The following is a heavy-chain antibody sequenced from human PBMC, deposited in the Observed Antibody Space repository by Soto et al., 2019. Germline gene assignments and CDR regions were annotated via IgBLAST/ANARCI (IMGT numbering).Heavy chain of an antibody. Sequence: QVQLEESGGGVVQPGRSLRLSCAASGFTFSSYGMHWVRQAPGKGLEWVAVISYGGTNKYYADSVKGRFTISRDNSKNTLYLQMNSLRVEDTALYYCAKGEGGYSDCGVGYHFDYWGQGTLVTVSS. V-gene: IGHV3-30*18. CDR1: GFTFSSYG. CDR3: AKGEGGYSDCGVGYHFDY. D-gene: IGHD5-12*01. J-gene: IGHJ4*02. CDR2: ISYGGTNK.